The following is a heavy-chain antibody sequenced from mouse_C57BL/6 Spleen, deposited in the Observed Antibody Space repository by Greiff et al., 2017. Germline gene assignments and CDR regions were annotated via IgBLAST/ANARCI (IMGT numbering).Heavy chain of an antibody. V-gene: IGHV1-19*01. Sequence: EVKLMESGPVLVKPGASVKMSCKASGYTFTDYYMNWVKQSHGKSLEWIGVINPYNGGTSYNQKFKGKATLTVDKSSSTAYMELNSLTSEDSAVYYCARGRAYYSNYDYAMDYWGQGTSVTVSS. D-gene: IGHD2-5*01. CDR2: INPYNGGT. CDR1: GYTFTDYY. CDR3: ARGRAYYSNYDYAMDY. J-gene: IGHJ4*01.